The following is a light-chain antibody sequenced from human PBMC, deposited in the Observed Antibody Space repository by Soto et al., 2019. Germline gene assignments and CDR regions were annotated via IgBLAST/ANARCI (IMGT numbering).Light chain of an antibody. CDR1: SSNIGNNY. CDR2: DNN. Sequence: QSVLTQPPSVSAAPGQKVTISCSGSSSNIGNNYVSWYQQLPGTAPKLLIYDNNKRPSGIPDRFSGSKSVTSATLGITGLQTGDEADYYCGTWDSSLSDVVFGGGTKLTVL. J-gene: IGLJ2*01. V-gene: IGLV1-51*01. CDR3: GTWDSSLSDVV.